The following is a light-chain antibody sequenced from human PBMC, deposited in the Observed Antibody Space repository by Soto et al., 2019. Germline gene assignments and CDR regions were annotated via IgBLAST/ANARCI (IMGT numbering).Light chain of an antibody. CDR3: SSHTSSNTHVV. CDR2: EVS. Sequence: QSALTQPASVSGSPGQSITISCTGTSSDVGGYNYVSWYQQYPGKAPKLMIYEVSHRPSGVSNRFSGSKSGNTASLTISGLQVEDEADYYCSSHTSSNTHVVFGGGTAHTLL. CDR1: SSDVGGYNY. J-gene: IGLJ2*01. V-gene: IGLV2-14*01.